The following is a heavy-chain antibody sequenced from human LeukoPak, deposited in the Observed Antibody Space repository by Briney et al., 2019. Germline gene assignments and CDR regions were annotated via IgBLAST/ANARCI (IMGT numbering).Heavy chain of an antibody. J-gene: IGHJ5*02. V-gene: IGHV3-73*01. CDR3: TRRPSSSNSPVGFDP. D-gene: IGHD6-13*01. CDR2: IRSKANSYAT. CDR1: GFTFSGSA. Sequence: GGSLRLSCAASGFTFSGSAMLWVRQASGKGLEWIGRIRSKANSYATAYAASVKGRFTISRDDSKNTAYLQMNSLKTEDTAVYYCTRRPSSSNSPVGFDPWGQGTLVTVSS.